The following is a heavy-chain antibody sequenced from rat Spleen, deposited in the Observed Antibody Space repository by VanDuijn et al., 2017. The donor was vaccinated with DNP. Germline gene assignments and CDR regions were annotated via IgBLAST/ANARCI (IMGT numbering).Heavy chain of an antibody. CDR2: ISYEGSST. CDR1: GFTFSDYN. V-gene: IGHV5-22*01. CDR3: ARPDY. J-gene: IGHJ2*01. Sequence: EVQLVESGGGLVQPGRSLKLSCAASGFTFSDYNMAWVRQAPKKGLEWVATISYEGSSTYYGDSVKGRFTISRDNAKSTLYLRMNSLRSEDTATYYCARPDYWGQGVMVTVSS.